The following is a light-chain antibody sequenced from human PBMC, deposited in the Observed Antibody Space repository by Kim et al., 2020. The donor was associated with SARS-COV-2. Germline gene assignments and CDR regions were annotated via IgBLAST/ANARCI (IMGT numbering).Light chain of an antibody. V-gene: IGKV1-5*01. CDR1: QSVSRW. CDR3: QHRQT. J-gene: IGKJ1*01. CDR2: DGS. Sequence: STLSASVEDRVTLTCRASQSVSRWLAWYQQKPGKAPKLLIYDGSNLQSGVPSRFSGSGSGTEFTLTISSLQPDDFAIYYCQHRQTFGQGTKVDIK.